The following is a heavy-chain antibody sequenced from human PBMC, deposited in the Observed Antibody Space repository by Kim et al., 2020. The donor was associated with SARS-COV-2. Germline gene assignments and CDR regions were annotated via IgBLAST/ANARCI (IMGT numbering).Heavy chain of an antibody. CDR1: GFTFSNAW. J-gene: IGHJ4*02. Sequence: GGSLRLSCAASGFTFSNAWMSWVRQAPGKGLEWVGRIKSKTDGGTTDYAAPVIGRFTISRDGSKNTLYLQMNSLKTEDTAVYYCTTDLHDYGDRDYWVQGTLVTVSS. CDR3: TTDLHDYGDRDY. D-gene: IGHD4-17*01. CDR2: IKSKTDGGTT. V-gene: IGHV3-15*01.